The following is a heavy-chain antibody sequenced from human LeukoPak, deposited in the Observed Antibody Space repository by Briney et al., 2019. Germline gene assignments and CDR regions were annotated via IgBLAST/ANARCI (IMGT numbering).Heavy chain of an antibody. CDR2: INHSGST. Sequence: PSETLSLTCAVYGGSFSGYYWSWIRQPPGKGLEWIGEINHSGSTNCNPSLKSRVTISVDTSKNQFSLKLSSVTAADTAVYYCARLFPVVRGVSDYWGQGTLVTVSS. J-gene: IGHJ4*02. D-gene: IGHD3-10*01. CDR1: GGSFSGYY. CDR3: ARLFPVVRGVSDY. V-gene: IGHV4-34*01.